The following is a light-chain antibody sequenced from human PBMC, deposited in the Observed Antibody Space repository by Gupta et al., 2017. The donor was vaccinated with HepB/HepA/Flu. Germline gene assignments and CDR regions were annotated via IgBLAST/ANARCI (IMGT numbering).Light chain of an antibody. CDR3: QQSYGTPRT. V-gene: IGKV1-39*01. J-gene: IGKJ1*01. Sequence: DIQXTQSPSSLSASVGDRVTIACRASQSISNFLNWYQQKPGKAPNLLIYAASSLQSGVPSRFSGSGSGTDFTLTISSLQPEDFATYYCQQSYGTPRTFGQGTRVEIK. CDR1: QSISNF. CDR2: AAS.